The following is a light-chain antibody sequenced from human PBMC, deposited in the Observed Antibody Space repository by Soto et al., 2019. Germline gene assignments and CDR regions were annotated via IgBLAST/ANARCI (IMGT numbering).Light chain of an antibody. CDR3: LQDYNYPFT. J-gene: IGKJ3*01. Sequence: AIQMTQSPSSLSASVGDRVTITCRASQGIRNDLGWYQQKPGKAPKLLIYAASSLQSGVPSRFSGSGSGTDFTLTIRSLQHEDFATYYCLQDYNYPFTFGPGTKVDIK. CDR2: AAS. CDR1: QGIRND. V-gene: IGKV1-6*01.